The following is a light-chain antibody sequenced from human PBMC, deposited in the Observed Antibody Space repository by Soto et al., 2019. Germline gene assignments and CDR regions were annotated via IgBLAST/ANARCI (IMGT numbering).Light chain of an antibody. CDR3: SSYTSSSTYV. CDR2: EFS. V-gene: IGLV2-14*01. CDR1: PSDVGGYNY. Sequence: QSVLAQPASITGTPGQSITTPSNGTPSDVGGYNYVSWYQQLPGKAVKLMIYEFSNRPSGVSNRFSGPNSGNTASLTISGLQAEDEADYYCSSYTSSSTYVFGTGTKGTVL. J-gene: IGLJ1*01.